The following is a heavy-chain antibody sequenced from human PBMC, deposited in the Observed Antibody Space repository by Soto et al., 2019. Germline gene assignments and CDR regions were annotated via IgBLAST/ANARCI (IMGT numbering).Heavy chain of an antibody. Sequence: ASVKVSCKASGYTFTSYDINWVRQATGQGLEWMGWMNPNSGNTGYAQKFQGRVTMTRNTSISTAYMELSSLRSEDTAVYYCARGMHYDFWSGYYRWGQGTLVTVSP. J-gene: IGHJ5*02. V-gene: IGHV1-8*01. CDR1: GYTFTSYD. CDR2: MNPNSGNT. CDR3: ARGMHYDFWSGYYR. D-gene: IGHD3-3*01.